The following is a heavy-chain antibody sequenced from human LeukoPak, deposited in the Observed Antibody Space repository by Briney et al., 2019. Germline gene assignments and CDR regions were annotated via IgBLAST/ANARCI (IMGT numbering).Heavy chain of an antibody. CDR3: ARFEGYYYDSSGYYVN. D-gene: IGHD3-22*01. CDR2: MNPNSGNT. Sequence: ASVKVSCKASGYTFTSYDINWVRQATGQGLEWMGWMNPNSGNTGYAQKFQGRVTMTRNTYISTAYMELSSLRSEDTAVYYCARFEGYYYDSSGYYVNWGQGTLVTVSS. V-gene: IGHV1-8*01. J-gene: IGHJ4*02. CDR1: GYTFTSYD.